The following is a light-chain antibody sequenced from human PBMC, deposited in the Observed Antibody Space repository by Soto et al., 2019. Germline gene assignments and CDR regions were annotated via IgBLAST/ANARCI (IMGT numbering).Light chain of an antibody. J-gene: IGLJ2*01. CDR3: SSCTSSSTI. CDR1: SSDVGGYNY. Sequence: QSVLTQPASVSGSPGQSITIPCTGTSSDVGGYNYVSWYQQHPDRAPQLMIYDVSYRPSGVSNRFSGSKSGNTASLTISGLQADDEADYYCSSCTSSSTIFGGGTKVTVL. CDR2: DVS. V-gene: IGLV2-14*01.